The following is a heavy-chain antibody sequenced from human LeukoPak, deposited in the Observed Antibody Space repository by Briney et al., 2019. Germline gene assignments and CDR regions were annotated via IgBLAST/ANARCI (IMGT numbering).Heavy chain of an antibody. V-gene: IGHV4-59*01. CDR1: AGSISGNF. CDR2: IYSSGST. CDR3: ARVTTIFGVDMYYFDY. D-gene: IGHD3-3*01. Sequence: PSETLCLTSALSAGSISGNFWSWIRQPPGKGLEWIGYIYSSGSTSYNPSLKSRVTISLDTSKHQFSLKLTSVTAADTAVYYCARVTTIFGVDMYYFDYWGQGTLVAVSS. J-gene: IGHJ4*02.